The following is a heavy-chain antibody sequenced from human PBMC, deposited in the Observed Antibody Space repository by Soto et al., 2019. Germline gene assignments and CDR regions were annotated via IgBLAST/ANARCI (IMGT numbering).Heavy chain of an antibody. Sequence: GGSLRLSCAASGFTFSSYAMHWVRQAPGKGLEWVAVISYDGSNKYYADSVKGRFTISRDNSKNTLYLQMNSLRAEDTAVYYCARDKEAAAGTYFGAFDIWGQGTMVTVSS. CDR2: ISYDGSNK. CDR1: GFTFSSYA. J-gene: IGHJ3*02. V-gene: IGHV3-30-3*01. CDR3: ARDKEAAAGTYFGAFDI. D-gene: IGHD6-13*01.